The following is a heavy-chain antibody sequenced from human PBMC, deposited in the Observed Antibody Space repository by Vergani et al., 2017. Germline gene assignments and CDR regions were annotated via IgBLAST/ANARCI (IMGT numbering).Heavy chain of an antibody. CDR1: GGSISSGDYY. CDR3: ARVGVVRGVSYYYYYYGMDV. V-gene: IGHV4-30-4*08. CDR2: IYYSGST. J-gene: IGHJ6*02. Sequence: QVQLQESGPGLVKPSQTLSLTCTVSGGSISSGDYYWSWIRQPPGKGLEWIGYIYYSGSTYYNPSLKSRVTISVDTSKNQFSLKLSSVTAADTALYYCARVGVVRGVSYYYYYYGMDVWGQGTTVTVSS. D-gene: IGHD3-10*01.